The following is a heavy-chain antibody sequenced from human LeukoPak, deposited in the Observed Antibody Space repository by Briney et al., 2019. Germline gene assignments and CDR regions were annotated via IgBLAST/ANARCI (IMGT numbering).Heavy chain of an antibody. CDR1: GGSISSYY. Sequence: KTSQTLSLTCTVSGGSISSYYWSWIRQPAGKGLEWIGRIYTSGSTNYNPSLKSRVTMSVDTSKNQFSLKLSSVTAADTAVYYCARDRGGSSSSPLWFDPWGQGTLVTVSS. D-gene: IGHD6-6*01. J-gene: IGHJ5*02. CDR3: ARDRGGSSSSPLWFDP. V-gene: IGHV4-4*07. CDR2: IYTSGST.